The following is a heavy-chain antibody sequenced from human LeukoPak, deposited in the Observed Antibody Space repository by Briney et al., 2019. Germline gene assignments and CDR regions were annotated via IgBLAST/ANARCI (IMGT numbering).Heavy chain of an antibody. J-gene: IGHJ4*02. D-gene: IGHD2-15*01. CDR2: ISWNSGSI. Sequence: GRSLRLSCAASGFTFDDYAMHWVRQAPGKGLEWVSGISWNSGSIGYADSVKGRFTISRDNAKNSLYLQMNSLRAEDTALYYCAKVGDIGDDHAYDNWGQGTLVTVSS. CDR3: AKVGDIGDDHAYDN. CDR1: GFTFDDYA. V-gene: IGHV3-9*01.